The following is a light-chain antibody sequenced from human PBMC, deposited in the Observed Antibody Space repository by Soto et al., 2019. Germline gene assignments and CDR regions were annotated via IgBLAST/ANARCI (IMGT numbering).Light chain of an antibody. CDR3: QQADTFPIT. J-gene: IGKJ5*01. V-gene: IGKV1D-12*01. Sequence: DIQMTQCPSSVSASVLDRVTISCQASQGISRSLAWYQQKQGKAPKIXIYAASSLQSGVPSRFSGSGFGTDFNLTISSLQTEDSAIYYCQQADTFPITFGQGTRLEIK. CDR2: AAS. CDR1: QGISRS.